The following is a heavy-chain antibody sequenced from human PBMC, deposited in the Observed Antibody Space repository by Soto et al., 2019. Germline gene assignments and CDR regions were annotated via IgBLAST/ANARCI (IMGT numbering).Heavy chain of an antibody. J-gene: IGHJ4*02. CDR2: IYSGGTT. D-gene: IGHD4-17*01. CDR1: GFTVSSNY. Sequence: EVQLVESGGGLVQPGGSLRLSCAASGFTVSSNYMSWVRQAPGKGLEWVSVIYSGGTTYYADSVKGRFTLSRDNSKNTLYLQMKSLRAEDTAVYYCAGGGSYGGNSEGEIDYWGQGTLVTVSS. V-gene: IGHV3-66*01. CDR3: AGGGSYGGNSEGEIDY.